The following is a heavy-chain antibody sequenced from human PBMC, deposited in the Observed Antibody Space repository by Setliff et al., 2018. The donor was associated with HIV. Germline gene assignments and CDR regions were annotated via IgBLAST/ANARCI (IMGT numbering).Heavy chain of an antibody. V-gene: IGHV3-7*01. Sequence: GGSLRLSCVASGVTISSLWMNWVRQAPGRGLEWVANINVDGSKTYYVDSVKGRFNISRDNTRNSVFLQMSSLRHEDTAVYYCATVLQVGSSTRYAFDIWGQGTKVTISS. D-gene: IGHD2-2*01. CDR1: GVTISSLW. CDR2: INVDGSKT. CDR3: ATVLQVGSSTRYAFDI. J-gene: IGHJ3*02.